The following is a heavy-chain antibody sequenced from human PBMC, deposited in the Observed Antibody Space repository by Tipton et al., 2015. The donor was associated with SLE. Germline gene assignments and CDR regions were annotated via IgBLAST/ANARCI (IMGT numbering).Heavy chain of an antibody. D-gene: IGHD3-10*01. V-gene: IGHV4-4*07. Sequence: TLSLTCSVSGDSIIGYSCNWIRQPAGKGLEWIGRIYTGGSTNYNPSLKSRVTMSVDTSKNQFSLKLSSVTAADTAVYYCARNPITMVRGVIPGVFDIWGQGTMVTVSS. J-gene: IGHJ3*02. CDR3: ARNPITMVRGVIPGVFDI. CDR2: IYTGGST. CDR1: GDSIIGYS.